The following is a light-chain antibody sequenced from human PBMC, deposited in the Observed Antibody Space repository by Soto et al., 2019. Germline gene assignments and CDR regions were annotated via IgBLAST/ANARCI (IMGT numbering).Light chain of an antibody. Sequence: QSVLNQAPSASGTPGQRVTISCSGSSSNIGRHAVYWYQQVPGSAPRLVMYKNNQRPSGVPDRFSGSKSGTSASLAISGLRSEAEADYYCAAMDDYRSGPVFGGGTKLTVL. CDR2: KNN. V-gene: IGLV1-47*01. CDR1: SSNIGRHA. J-gene: IGLJ3*02. CDR3: AAMDDYRSGPV.